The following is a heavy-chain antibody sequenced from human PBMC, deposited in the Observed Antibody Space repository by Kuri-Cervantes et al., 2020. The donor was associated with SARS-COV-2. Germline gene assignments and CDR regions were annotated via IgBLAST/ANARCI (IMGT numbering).Heavy chain of an antibody. CDR1: GGSISSGGYS. J-gene: IGHJ4*02. D-gene: IGHD1-1*01. CDR2: IYHSGST. CDR3: ARENWNYFDY. V-gene: IGHV4-30-2*01. Sequence: SQTLSLTCAVSGGSISSGGYSWSWIRQPPGKGLEWIGYIYHSGSTYYNPSLKSRVTISVDTSKNQFSLKLSSVTAADTAVYYCARENWNYFDYWGQGTLVTVSS.